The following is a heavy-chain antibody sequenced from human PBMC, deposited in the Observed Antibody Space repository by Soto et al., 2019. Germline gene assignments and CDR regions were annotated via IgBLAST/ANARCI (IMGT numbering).Heavy chain of an antibody. Sequence: QVQLVQSGAEVKKPGASVKLSCKAYEYTFISHKIHWVRQAPGQGLEWMGWIHPDDDNTKHSKKLQGRDTISSDTAASTVYMELMSLTFEDTAMYDWTRDGEVGSPFGMDVWGQGTTVTVSS. CDR2: IHPDDDNT. D-gene: IGHD3-10*01. CDR3: TRDGEVGSPFGMDV. V-gene: IGHV1-3*01. CDR1: EYTFISHK. J-gene: IGHJ6*02.